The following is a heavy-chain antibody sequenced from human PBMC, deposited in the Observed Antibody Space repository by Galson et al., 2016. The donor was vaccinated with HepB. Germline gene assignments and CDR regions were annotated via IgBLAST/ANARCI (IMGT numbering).Heavy chain of an antibody. Sequence: SLRLSCAVSGFTFSSFSMNWVRQAPGKGLEWVSYISSSSSTIYYADSVKGRFTISRDSAKNSLYLQMNSLRDEDTAVYYCAREIPSRGKSDYWGQGTLVTVSS. J-gene: IGHJ4*02. V-gene: IGHV3-48*02. CDR2: ISSSSSTI. CDR3: AREIPSRGKSDY. CDR1: GFTFSSFS. D-gene: IGHD3-10*01.